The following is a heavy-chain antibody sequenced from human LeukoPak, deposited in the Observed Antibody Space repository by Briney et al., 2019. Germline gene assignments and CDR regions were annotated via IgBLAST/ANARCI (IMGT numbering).Heavy chain of an antibody. CDR2: ISGYSGKT. CDR1: GYTFTSYG. Sequence: ASVKVSCKASGYTFTSYGISWVRQAPGHGLEWMGWISGYSGKTNYVQKLQGRVTMTTDTSTSTAYMELRSLRSDDTAVYYCAREVYVVTPTPIDYWGQGTLVTVSS. CDR3: AREVYVVTPTPIDY. J-gene: IGHJ4*02. V-gene: IGHV1-18*01. D-gene: IGHD4-23*01.